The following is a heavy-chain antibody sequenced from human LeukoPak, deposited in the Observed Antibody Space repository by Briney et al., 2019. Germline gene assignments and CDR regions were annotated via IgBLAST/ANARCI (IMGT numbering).Heavy chain of an antibody. CDR3: AKTVSGYCSGGSCRTMDV. CDR2: ISGSGGST. V-gene: IGHV3-23*01. J-gene: IGHJ6*02. D-gene: IGHD2-15*01. Sequence: GGSLRLSCAASGFTFSSYAMSWVRQTPGKGLEWVSAISGSGGSTYYADSVKGRFTISRDNSKNTLYLQMNSLRAEDTAVYYCAKTVSGYCSGGSCRTMDVWGQGTTVTVSS. CDR1: GFTFSSYA.